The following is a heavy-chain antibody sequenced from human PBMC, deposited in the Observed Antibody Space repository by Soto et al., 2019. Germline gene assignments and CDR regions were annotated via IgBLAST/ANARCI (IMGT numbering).Heavy chain of an antibody. CDR2: IYYSGST. CDR3: AREYPVHSAYFDP. CDR1: GGSISSYY. J-gene: IGHJ5*02. D-gene: IGHD1-26*01. Sequence: PSETLSLTCTVSGGSISSYYWSWIRQPPGKGLEWIGYIYYSGSTNYNPSLKSRVTISVDTSKNQFSLKLSSVTAADTAVYYCAREYPVHSAYFDPWGLGTLVTVSS. V-gene: IGHV4-59*01.